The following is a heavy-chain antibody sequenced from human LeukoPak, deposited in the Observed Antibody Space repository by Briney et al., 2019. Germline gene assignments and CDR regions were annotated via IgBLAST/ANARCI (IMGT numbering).Heavy chain of an antibody. CDR1: GGSFSGYY. J-gene: IGHJ4*02. Sequence: SETLSLTCAVYGGSFSGYYWSWIRQPPGKGLEWIGEINHSGSTNYNPSLKSRVTISVDTSKNQFSLKLSSVTAADTAVYYCARDWAYYYGSGSYYYDYWGQGTLVTVSS. CDR3: ARDWAYYYGSGSYYYDY. V-gene: IGHV4-34*01. D-gene: IGHD3-10*01. CDR2: INHSGST.